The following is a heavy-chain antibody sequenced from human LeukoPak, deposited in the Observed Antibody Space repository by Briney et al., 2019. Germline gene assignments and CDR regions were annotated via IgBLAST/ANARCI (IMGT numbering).Heavy chain of an antibody. D-gene: IGHD2-15*01. CDR1: GCTFSSYT. CDR2: IIPILGIA. J-gene: IGHJ4*02. Sequence: SGKVSCKASGCTFSSYTISWVRQAPGQGLEWMGRIIPILGIANYAQKFQGRVMITADKSTSTAYMELSSLRSEDTAVYYCASSDCNGGSCYPFYYWVQGTLVTASS. CDR3: ASSDCNGGSCYPFYY. V-gene: IGHV1-69*02.